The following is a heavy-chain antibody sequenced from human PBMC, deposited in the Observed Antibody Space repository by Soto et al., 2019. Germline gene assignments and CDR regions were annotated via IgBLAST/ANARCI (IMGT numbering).Heavy chain of an antibody. D-gene: IGHD1-26*01. CDR2: IIPIFGKT. CDR1: RVTFSSFI. V-gene: IGHV1-69*13. J-gene: IGHJ6*02. Sequence: ASVKVSCKASRVTFSSFIVTWVRQAPGLGLEWVGGIIPIFGKTNYAQKFQGRVTITADESTSTSYMEVNNLRSEDKAVYYCAKVRYSIPMGYYYGMDVWGQGTTVTVSS. CDR3: AKVRYSIPMGYYYGMDV.